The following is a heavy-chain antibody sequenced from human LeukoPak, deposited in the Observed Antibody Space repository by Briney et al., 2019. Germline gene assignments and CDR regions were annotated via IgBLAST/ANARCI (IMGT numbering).Heavy chain of an antibody. Sequence: ASVKVSCKASGYTFTGYYMHWVRQAPGQGLEWMGRINPNSGGTNYAQKFQGRVTMTRDTSISTAYMELSRLRSDDTAVYYCARGRPSTNRNNIIWFDPWGQGTLVTVSS. V-gene: IGHV1-2*06. CDR3: ARGRPSTNRNNIIWFDP. CDR2: INPNSGGT. CDR1: GYTFTGYY. D-gene: IGHD2/OR15-2a*01. J-gene: IGHJ5*02.